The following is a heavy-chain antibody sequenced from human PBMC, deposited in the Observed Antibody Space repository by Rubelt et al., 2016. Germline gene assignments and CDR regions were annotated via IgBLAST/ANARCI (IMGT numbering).Heavy chain of an antibody. CDR2: IWYDGSNK. D-gene: IGHD6-19*01. J-gene: IGHJ4*02. Sequence: EWVAVIWYDGSNKYYADSVKGRFTISRDNSKNTLYLQMNSLRAEDTAVYYCAKALQWLVPGDYWGQGTLVTVSS. CDR3: AKALQWLVPGDY. V-gene: IGHV3-33*06.